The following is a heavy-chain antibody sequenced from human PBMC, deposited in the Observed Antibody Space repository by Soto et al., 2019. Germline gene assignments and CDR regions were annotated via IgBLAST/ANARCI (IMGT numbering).Heavy chain of an antibody. D-gene: IGHD6-19*01. V-gene: IGHV1-8*01. CDR3: AGASSGWYYYYYMDV. CDR2: MNPNSGNT. CDR1: GYTFTSYD. J-gene: IGHJ6*03. Sequence: ASVKVSCKASGYTFTSYDINWVRQATGQGLEWMGWMNPNSGNTGYAQKFQGRVTMTRNTSISTAYMELSSLRSEDTAVYYCAGASSGWYYYYYMDVWGKGTTVTVSS.